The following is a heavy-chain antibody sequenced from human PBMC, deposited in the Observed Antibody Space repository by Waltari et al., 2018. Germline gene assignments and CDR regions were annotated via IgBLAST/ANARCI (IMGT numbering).Heavy chain of an antibody. CDR2: IYWDDDK. Sequence: QITLKESAPTLVKPTQTLTLTCTFSGFSLSTSGVGVGWIRQPPGKALEWLALIYWDDDKRYSTSLKSSLTITKDTSKNQVVLTMTNMDPVDTGTYYCARHIDSRSAAYFDYWGQGTLVTVSS. V-gene: IGHV2-5*02. CDR3: ARHIDSRSAAYFDY. CDR1: GFSLSTSGVG. J-gene: IGHJ4*02. D-gene: IGHD5-12*01.